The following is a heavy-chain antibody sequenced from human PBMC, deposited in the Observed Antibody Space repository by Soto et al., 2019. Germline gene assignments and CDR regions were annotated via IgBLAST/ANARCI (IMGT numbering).Heavy chain of an antibody. CDR2: IYYSGST. D-gene: IGHD1-26*01. Sequence: QVQLQESGPGLVKPSETLSLTCTVSGGSISSYYWSWIRQPPGKGLEWIGYIYYSGSTNYNPSLKSRVTISVDTSTNQFSLKLSSVTAADTAVYYCARGRRSGSYYSRFDYWGQGTLVTVSS. CDR1: GGSISSYY. J-gene: IGHJ4*02. V-gene: IGHV4-59*01. CDR3: ARGRRSGSYYSRFDY.